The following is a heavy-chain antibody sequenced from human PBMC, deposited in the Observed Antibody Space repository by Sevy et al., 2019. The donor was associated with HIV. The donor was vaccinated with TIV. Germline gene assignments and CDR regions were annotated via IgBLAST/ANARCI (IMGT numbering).Heavy chain of an antibody. D-gene: IGHD3-3*01. CDR3: ARGDFDV. CDR1: GFTITSNW. J-gene: IGHJ3*01. V-gene: IGHV3-7*01. CDR2: IKPDGSAQ. Sequence: GGSLRLSCAASGFTITSNWMSWVRQAPGKGLEWVANIKPDGSAQFCVDSVKGRFTISRDIAKNSLFLQMSSLRVEDTAVYYCARGDFDVWGQGTMVTVSS.